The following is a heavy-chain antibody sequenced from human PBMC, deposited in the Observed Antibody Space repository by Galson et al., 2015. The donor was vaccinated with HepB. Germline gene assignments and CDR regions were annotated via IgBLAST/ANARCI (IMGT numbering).Heavy chain of an antibody. CDR3: ARIDYSGWFDP. CDR2: INQDGSEK. J-gene: IGHJ5*02. V-gene: IGHV3-7*03. CDR1: GFTFNTYW. D-gene: IGHD4-11*01. Sequence: SLRLSCAASGFTFNTYWMSWVRQAPGKGLEWVANINQDGSEKYYVDSVKGRFTISRDSARNSLYLQLNSLKAEDTAVYYCARIDYSGWFDPWGQGTLVTVSS.